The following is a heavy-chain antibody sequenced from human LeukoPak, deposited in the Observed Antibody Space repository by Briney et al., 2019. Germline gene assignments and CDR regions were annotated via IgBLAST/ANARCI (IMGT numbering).Heavy chain of an antibody. D-gene: IGHD3-10*01. J-gene: IGHJ6*03. CDR3: AREVLLWFGESGSYYMDV. V-gene: IGHV4-38-2*02. CDR2: MYHSGST. Sequence: SETLSLTCSVSGYSISSAYYWGWIRQPPGKGLEWIGTMYHSGSTNYNPSLKSRVTISVDTSKNQFSLKLSSVTAADTAVYYCAREVLLWFGESGSYYMDVWGKGTTVTVSS. CDR1: GYSISSAYY.